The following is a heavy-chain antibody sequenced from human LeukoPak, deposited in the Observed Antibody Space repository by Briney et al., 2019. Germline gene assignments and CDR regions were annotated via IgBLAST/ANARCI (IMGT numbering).Heavy chain of an antibody. J-gene: IGHJ6*03. V-gene: IGHV4-34*01. CDR2: INHSGST. Sequence: SETLSLTCAVYGGSFSGYYWSWIRQPPGKGLEWIGEINHSGSTNYNPSLKSRVTISVDTSKNQFSLKLSSVTAADTAVYYCARKGRTPYYLHYMDVWGKGTTVTASS. D-gene: IGHD1-14*01. CDR3: ARKGRTPYYLHYMDV. CDR1: GGSFSGYY.